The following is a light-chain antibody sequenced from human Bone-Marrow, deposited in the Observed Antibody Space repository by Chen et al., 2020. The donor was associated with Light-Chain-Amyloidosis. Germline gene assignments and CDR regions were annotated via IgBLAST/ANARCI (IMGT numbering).Light chain of an antibody. CDR1: QTLSSNY. CDR2: GSS. V-gene: IGKV3-20*01. J-gene: IGKJ4*01. CDR3: QPYGTSPLT. Sequence: EIVLTQSPGTLSLSPGEGANLSCRASQTLSSNYLTWYQQKFGQAPRLLIYGSSSRATGIPDRFTGSGSGTDFTLTINRLEPEDFAMYYCQPYGTSPLTFGGGTKVEIK.